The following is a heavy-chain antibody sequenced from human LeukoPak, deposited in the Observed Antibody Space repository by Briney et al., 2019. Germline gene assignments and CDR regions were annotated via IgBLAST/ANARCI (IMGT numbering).Heavy chain of an antibody. Sequence: PSETLSLTCTVSGGSISSSSYYWSWIRQPPEKGLEWIGYIYSSGSTNYNPSLKSRATMSVDTSKNQFSLKVSSVTAPDPAVYYCARVFDSGSQPYFYYMDVWGKGTTVIISS. CDR1: GGSISSSSYY. CDR2: IYSSGST. CDR3: ARVFDSGSQPYFYYMDV. V-gene: IGHV4-61*01. D-gene: IGHD3-10*01. J-gene: IGHJ6*03.